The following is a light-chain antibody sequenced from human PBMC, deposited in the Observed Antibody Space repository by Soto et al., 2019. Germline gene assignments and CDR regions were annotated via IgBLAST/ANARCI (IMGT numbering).Light chain of an antibody. CDR2: AAS. CDR1: QTISTY. CDR3: QQTYTTPRT. J-gene: IGKJ1*01. Sequence: DIQVTQSPSSLSASVGDRVTLTCRASQTISTYLNWYQQKPGKAPKLLIYAASSLQSGVPSRFSGSGSGTDFTLSVSSLQPEDFVTYYCQQTYTTPRTFGQGTKVEIK. V-gene: IGKV1-39*01.